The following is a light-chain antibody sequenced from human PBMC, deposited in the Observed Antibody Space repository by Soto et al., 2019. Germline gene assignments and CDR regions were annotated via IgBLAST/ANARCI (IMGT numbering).Light chain of an antibody. CDR3: MQYVSLLT. V-gene: IGKV3-20*01. CDR1: QSVSST. Sequence: SAATVSVTTKGRATPSCRASQSVSSTLAWYQQKPCQAPRPLIYGASSRATGIPDRFSGSGSGTDFTLPISRQEPEGLAVYYCMQYVSLLTCGGGAKV. CDR2: GAS. J-gene: IGKJ4*01.